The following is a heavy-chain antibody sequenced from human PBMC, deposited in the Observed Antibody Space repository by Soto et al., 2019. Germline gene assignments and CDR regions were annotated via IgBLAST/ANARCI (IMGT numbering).Heavy chain of an antibody. CDR3: ATYGSGSYKYYFEY. D-gene: IGHD3-10*01. CDR2: IYYSGST. Sequence: PSETLSLTCTVSGGSISSSSYYWGWIRQPPGKGLEWIGSIYYSGSTYYNPSLKSRVTISVDTSKNQFSLKLSSVTAADTAVYYCATYGSGSYKYYFEYWGQGTLVTVSS. V-gene: IGHV4-39*01. CDR1: GGSISSSSYY. J-gene: IGHJ4*02.